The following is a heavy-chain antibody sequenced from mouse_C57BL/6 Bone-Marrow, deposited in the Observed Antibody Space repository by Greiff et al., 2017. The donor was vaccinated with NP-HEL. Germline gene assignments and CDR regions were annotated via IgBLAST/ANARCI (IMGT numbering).Heavy chain of an antibody. J-gene: IGHJ4*01. CDR2: INPNNGGT. CDR1: GYTFTDYN. Sequence: EVQLQQSGPELVKPGASVKIPCKASGYTFTDYNMDWVQQSHGKSLEWIGDINPNNGGTIYNQKFKGKATLTVDKSSSTAYMELRSLTSEDTAVDYCARWEYYGSSYAMDNWGQGTSVTGSS. CDR3: ARWEYYGSSYAMDN. V-gene: IGHV1-18*01. D-gene: IGHD1-1*01.